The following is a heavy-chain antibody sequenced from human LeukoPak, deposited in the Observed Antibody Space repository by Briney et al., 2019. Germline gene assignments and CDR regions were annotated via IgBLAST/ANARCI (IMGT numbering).Heavy chain of an antibody. J-gene: IGHJ4*02. Sequence: PGGSLRLSCAASGFTFSSYAMSWVRQAPGKGLEWVSAISGSGGSTYYADSVKGRFTISRDNSKNTLYLQMNSLRAEDTAVYYCAKDLPPITIFGVGSDYWGQGTLVTVSS. D-gene: IGHD3-3*01. CDR3: AKDLPPITIFGVGSDY. CDR1: GFTFSSYA. V-gene: IGHV3-23*01. CDR2: ISGSGGST.